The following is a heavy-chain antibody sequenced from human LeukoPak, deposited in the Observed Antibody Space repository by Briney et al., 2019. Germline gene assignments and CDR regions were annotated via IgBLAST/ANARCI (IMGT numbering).Heavy chain of an antibody. J-gene: IGHJ6*02. D-gene: IGHD7-27*01. Sequence: GGSLRLSCAASGFTFSSYSMNWVRQAPGKGLEWVPSISSSSSYIYYADSVKGRFTISRDNAKNSLYLQMDSLRAEDTAVYYCATYTNWVAGDVWGQGTTVSVSS. CDR2: ISSSSSYI. V-gene: IGHV3-21*01. CDR1: GFTFSSYS. CDR3: ATYTNWVAGDV.